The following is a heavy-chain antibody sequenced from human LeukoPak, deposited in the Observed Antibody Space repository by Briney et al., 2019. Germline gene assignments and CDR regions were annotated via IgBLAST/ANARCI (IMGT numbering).Heavy chain of an antibody. D-gene: IGHD5-18*01. Sequence: SETLSLTCTASGGSISSSSYYWGWIRQPPGKGLEWIGSIYYSGSTYYNPSLKSRVTISVDTSKNQFSLKLSSVTAADTAVYYCARAGSDTAMVIWFDPWGQGTLVTVSS. J-gene: IGHJ5*02. CDR2: IYYSGST. CDR1: GGSISSSSYY. V-gene: IGHV4-39*07. CDR3: ARAGSDTAMVIWFDP.